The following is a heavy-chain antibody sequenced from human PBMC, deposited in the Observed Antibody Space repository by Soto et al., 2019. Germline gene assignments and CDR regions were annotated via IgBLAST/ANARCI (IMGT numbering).Heavy chain of an antibody. J-gene: IGHJ4*02. CDR1: GLTFSSYE. CDR3: ARVYCSTTTCHVQAFDS. V-gene: IGHV3-48*03. D-gene: IGHD2-2*01. Sequence: EVQLVESGGGLAQPGGSVRLSCAASGLTFSSYEMNWVRQAPGKTLEGVSYISSAGDSSYYADSVKSRFTISRDNAKNSLYLQMNSLRVEDTAVYYCARVYCSTTTCHVQAFDSWGQGTLVTVSS. CDR2: ISSAGDSS.